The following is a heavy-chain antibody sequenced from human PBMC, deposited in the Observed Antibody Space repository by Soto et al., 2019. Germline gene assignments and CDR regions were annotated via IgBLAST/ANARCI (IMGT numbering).Heavy chain of an antibody. CDR3: ARGRFCSSTSCYMDWFDP. Sequence: SETLSLTCAVYGGSLSGYYWSWIRQPPGKGLEWIGEINHSGSTNYNPSLKSRVTISVDTSKNQFSLKLSSVTAADTAVYYCARGRFCSSTSCYMDWFDPWGQGTLVTVSS. D-gene: IGHD2-2*02. J-gene: IGHJ5*02. CDR2: INHSGST. CDR1: GGSLSGYY. V-gene: IGHV4-34*01.